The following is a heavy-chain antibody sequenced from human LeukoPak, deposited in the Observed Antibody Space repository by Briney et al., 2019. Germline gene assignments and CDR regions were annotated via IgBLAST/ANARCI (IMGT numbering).Heavy chain of an antibody. J-gene: IGHJ4*02. CDR1: GGSFSGYY. V-gene: IGHV4-34*01. CDR2: INHSGST. Sequence: SETLSLTCAVYGGSFSGYYWSWIRQPPRQGPDWIGEINHSGSTNYTPSLKSRATLSVDTSKNLFSLKVRSATAADTAVYYCARDQDVDYSNSLWDFDYWGQGTLVTVSS. D-gene: IGHD4-11*01. CDR3: ARDQDVDYSNSLWDFDY.